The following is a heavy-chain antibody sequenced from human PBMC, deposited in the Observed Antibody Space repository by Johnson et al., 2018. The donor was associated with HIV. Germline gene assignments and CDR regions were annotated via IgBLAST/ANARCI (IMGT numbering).Heavy chain of an antibody. CDR3: AKDIASGYTNGGTLDI. D-gene: IGHD6-19*01. J-gene: IGHJ3*02. CDR2: INWNGDTT. Sequence: VQLVESGGGLVQPGVSLRLSCAASGFTFSSYGMSWVRQAPGKGLEWVAGINWNGDTTTYADSVKGRFTISRDNAKNSLYLQMNSLRPEDTGLDYCAKDIASGYTNGGTLDIWGQGTMVTVSS. CDR1: GFTFSSYG. V-gene: IGHV3-20*04.